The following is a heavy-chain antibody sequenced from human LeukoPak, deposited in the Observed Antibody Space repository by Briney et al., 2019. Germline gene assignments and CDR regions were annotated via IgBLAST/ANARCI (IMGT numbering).Heavy chain of an antibody. CDR2: ISSSSSYI. V-gene: IGHV3-21*01. D-gene: IGHD5-24*01. Sequence: GGSLRLSCAASGFTFSSYSMNWVRQAPGKGLEWVSSISSSSSYIYYADSVKGRFTISRDNAKNSLYLQMNSLRAEDTAVYYCASLDGYRTQTLTHIDCWGQGTLVTVSS. CDR1: GFTFSSYS. J-gene: IGHJ4*02. CDR3: ASLDGYRTQTLTHIDC.